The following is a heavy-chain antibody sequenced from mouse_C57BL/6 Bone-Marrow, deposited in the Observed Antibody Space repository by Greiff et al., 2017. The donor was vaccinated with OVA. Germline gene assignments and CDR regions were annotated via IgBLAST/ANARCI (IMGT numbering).Heavy chain of an antibody. Sequence: EVKLVESGGGLVKPGGSLKLSCAASGFTFSSYAMSWVRQTPEKRLEWVATISDGGSYTYYPDNVKGRFTISRDNAKNNLYLQMSHLKSEDTAMYYCARGEGLRLYFDYWGQGTTLTVSS. J-gene: IGHJ2*01. CDR1: GFTFSSYA. CDR2: ISDGGSYT. D-gene: IGHD2-4*01. CDR3: ARGEGLRLYFDY. V-gene: IGHV5-4*03.